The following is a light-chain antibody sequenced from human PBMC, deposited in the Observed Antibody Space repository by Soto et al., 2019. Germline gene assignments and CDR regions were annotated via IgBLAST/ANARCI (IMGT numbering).Light chain of an antibody. CDR3: QQYDSWPPIT. V-gene: IGKV3-15*01. CDR2: GDS. J-gene: IGKJ2*01. CDR1: QSISGH. Sequence: EIVMTQSPVTLSVSPGERAALSCRASQSISGHLAWYQQKPGQAPRLLIYGDSARPTGVPTRFGGSGSGTDFTLTISRVQSDDAAVYYCQQYDSWPPITFGQGTKLEIK.